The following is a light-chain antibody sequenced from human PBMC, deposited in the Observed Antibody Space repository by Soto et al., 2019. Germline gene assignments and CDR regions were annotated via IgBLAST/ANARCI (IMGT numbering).Light chain of an antibody. J-gene: IGKJ3*01. CDR2: AAS. CDR1: QDISNY. V-gene: IGKV1-9*01. CDR3: QQLNSYPLS. Sequence: DIQLTQSPSFLSASVGDRVTITCRASQDISNYLVWYQQKPGKAPKPLIYAASTLQSGVPSRFSGSGSGTEFTLTISSLQPEDFATYYGQQLNSYPLSFGPGTNVDIK.